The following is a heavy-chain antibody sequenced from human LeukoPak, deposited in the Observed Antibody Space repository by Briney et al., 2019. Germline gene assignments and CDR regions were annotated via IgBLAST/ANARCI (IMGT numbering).Heavy chain of an antibody. D-gene: IGHD6-19*01. CDR3: ARGALAGSFDY. J-gene: IGHJ4*02. CDR1: GFTFSGYS. V-gene: IGHV3-21*01. CDR2: ISTGSSHI. Sequence: PGRSLRLSCAASGFTFSGYSMNWVRQAPGKGLEWVSCISTGSSHIYYADSMKGRFTISRDNAKNSLYLQMNSLRAEDTAVYYCARGALAGSFDYWGQGTLVTVSS.